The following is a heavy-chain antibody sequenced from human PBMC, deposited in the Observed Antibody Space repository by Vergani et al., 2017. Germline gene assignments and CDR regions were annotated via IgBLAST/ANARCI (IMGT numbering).Heavy chain of an antibody. Sequence: QVQLVQSGAEVKKPGASVTVSCKASGYTFTSYDMHWVRQAPGQRLEWMGWINAGNGNTKYSQKLQGRVTITRDTSASTAYMELSSLRSEDTAVYYCARGALGSDYWGQGTLVTVSS. CDR3: ARGALGSDY. V-gene: IGHV1-3*01. CDR1: GYTFTSYD. CDR2: INAGNGNT. D-gene: IGHD1-26*01. J-gene: IGHJ4*02.